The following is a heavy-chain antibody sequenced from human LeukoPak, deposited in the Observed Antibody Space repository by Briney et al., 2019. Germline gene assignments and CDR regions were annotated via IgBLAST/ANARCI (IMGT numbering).Heavy chain of an antibody. Sequence: GGPLRLSCAASGFILTDHWMSWVRQAPGKGLDWGANIKEDGSAIFYADSVRGRFTISRDNAKHSVYLKMNNLRIEDTAVYYCARAVDVADYWGRGTLVTVSS. CDR3: ARAVDVADY. J-gene: IGHJ4*02. D-gene: IGHD3-16*01. V-gene: IGHV3-7*01. CDR2: IKEDGSAI. CDR1: GFILTDHW.